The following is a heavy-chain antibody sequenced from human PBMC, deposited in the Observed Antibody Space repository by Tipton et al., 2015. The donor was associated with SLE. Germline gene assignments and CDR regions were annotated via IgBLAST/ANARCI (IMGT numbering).Heavy chain of an antibody. CDR3: ASQLAAAGTWSY. V-gene: IGHV4-39*01. J-gene: IGHJ4*02. CDR1: GGSIRSSSYY. D-gene: IGHD6-13*01. CDR2: IYYSGST. Sequence: TLSLTCTVSGGSIRSSSYYWGWIRQPPGKGLEWIGSIYYSGSTYYNPSLKSRVTISVDTSKNQFSLKLSSVTAADTAVYYCASQLAAAGTWSYWGQGTLVTVSS.